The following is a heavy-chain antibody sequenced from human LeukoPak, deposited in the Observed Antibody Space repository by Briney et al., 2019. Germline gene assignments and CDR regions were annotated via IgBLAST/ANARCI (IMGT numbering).Heavy chain of an antibody. J-gene: IGHJ5*02. V-gene: IGHV4-59*01. Sequence: SETLSLTCTVSGGSISSYYWIWIRQPPGKGLEWIGYMYYSGSTNYNPSLKSRVTISGDTSKNQFSLKLSSVTAADTAVYYCARAERRYWFDPWGQGTLVTVSS. D-gene: IGHD1-1*01. CDR1: GGSISSYY. CDR3: ARAERRYWFDP. CDR2: MYYSGST.